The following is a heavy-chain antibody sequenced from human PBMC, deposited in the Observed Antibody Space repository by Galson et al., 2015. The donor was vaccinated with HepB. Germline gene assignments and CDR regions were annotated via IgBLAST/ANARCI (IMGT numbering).Heavy chain of an antibody. CDR1: GFTFSSYS. CDR3: ARVDCTSSSCYYYKDI. Sequence: SLRLSCAASGFTFSSYSMDWVRQAPGKGLEWISYISHSTTTMYYADSVKGRFTISRDNAKNSLYLQMNSLGDEDTAVYYCARVDCTSSSCYYYKDIWGKGTTVTVSS. CDR2: ISHSTTTM. J-gene: IGHJ6*03. V-gene: IGHV3-48*02. D-gene: IGHD2-2*01.